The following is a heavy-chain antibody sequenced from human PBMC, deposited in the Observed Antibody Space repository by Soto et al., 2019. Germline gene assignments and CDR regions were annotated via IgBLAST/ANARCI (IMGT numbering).Heavy chain of an antibody. CDR1: GGSISVGVYY. J-gene: IGHJ4*02. CDR2: TYHTGST. CDR3: ARIGNPDARLYFDY. Sequence: QVRLQESGPELVKPSQTLSLTCTVSGGSISVGVYYWNWIRQLPGKGPEWIGYTYHTGSTYYNPSLESRVTISVDPSKNQFSLRLSSVTAADTAVYYCARIGNPDARLYFDYWGQGTLVTVSS. V-gene: IGHV4-31*03.